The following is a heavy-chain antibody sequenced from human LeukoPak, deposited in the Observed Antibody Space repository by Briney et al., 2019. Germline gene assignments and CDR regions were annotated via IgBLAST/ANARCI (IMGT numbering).Heavy chain of an antibody. CDR1: GYTFTSYG. Sequence: ASVKVSCKASGYTFTSYGISWVRQAPGQGLEWMGWISAYNGNTNYAQKLQGRVTMTTDTSTSTAYMELRSLRSDDTAVYYCARDPYYYDSSGYYLNNWFDPWGQGTLVTVSS. D-gene: IGHD3-22*01. CDR2: ISAYNGNT. V-gene: IGHV1-18*01. J-gene: IGHJ5*02. CDR3: ARDPYYYDSSGYYLNNWFDP.